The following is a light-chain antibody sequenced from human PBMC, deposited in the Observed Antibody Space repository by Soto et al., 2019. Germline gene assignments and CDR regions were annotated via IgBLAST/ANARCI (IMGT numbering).Light chain of an antibody. J-gene: IGLJ3*02. Sequence: QSALTQPPSVSGAPGQRVTISCTGSSSNIGAGYNVHWYQQLPGTAPKLLIYGNSNRPSGVPDRFSGSKSGTSASLAITGLQAEDEADYYCQSYGSSLSGGVFGGGTKLTVL. CDR2: GNS. V-gene: IGLV1-40*01. CDR1: SSNIGAGYN. CDR3: QSYGSSLSGGV.